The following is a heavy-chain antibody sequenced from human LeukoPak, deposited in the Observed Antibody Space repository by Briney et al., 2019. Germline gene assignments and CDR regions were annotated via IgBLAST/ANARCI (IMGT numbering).Heavy chain of an antibody. D-gene: IGHD2-21*02. CDR3: TKDRRNSPVHRDCDD. J-gene: IGHJ4*02. V-gene: IGHV3-48*03. Sequence: PGGSLRLSCAASGFTFTSYDMNWVRQAPGKGLEWVSYISSSGSPIYHSDSVNGRFTISRANSKISLSLQLNSMRNDDTASNYCTKDRRNSPVHRDCDDWGQGTLVTVSS. CDR2: ISSSGSPI. CDR1: GFTFTSYD.